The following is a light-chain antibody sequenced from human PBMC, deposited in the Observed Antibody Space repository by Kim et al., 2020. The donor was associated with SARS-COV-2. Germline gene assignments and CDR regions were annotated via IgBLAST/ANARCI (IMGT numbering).Light chain of an antibody. CDR1: SGSIVSYD. Sequence: GKTITTSCTRSSGSIVSYDVQWFQQRPGSIPTTVIYESYQRPSGVPDRFSGSIDRSSNSASLTISGLKTEDEADYYCQSRDANIWVFGGGTKLTVL. J-gene: IGLJ3*02. CDR3: QSRDANIWV. V-gene: IGLV6-57*01. CDR2: ESY.